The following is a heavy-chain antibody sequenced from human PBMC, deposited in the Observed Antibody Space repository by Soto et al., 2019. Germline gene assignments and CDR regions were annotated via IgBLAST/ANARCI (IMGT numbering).Heavy chain of an antibody. J-gene: IGHJ6*03. CDR2: IIPILGIA. CDR1: GGTFSSYT. V-gene: IGHV1-69*02. Sequence: SVKVSCKASGGTFSSYTISWVRQAPGQGLEWMGRIIPILGIANYAQKFQGRVTITADKSTSTAYMELSSLRSEDTAVYYCARGSGSYYNIDPSTISYYYYYYMDVWGKGTTVTVSS. CDR3: ARGSGSYYNIDPSTISYYYYYYMDV. D-gene: IGHD3-10*01.